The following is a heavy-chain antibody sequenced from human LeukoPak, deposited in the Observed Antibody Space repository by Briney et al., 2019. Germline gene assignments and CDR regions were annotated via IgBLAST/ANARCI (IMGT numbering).Heavy chain of an antibody. CDR2: INHSGST. CDR1: GGSFSGYY. CDR3: ARIYDFYSLDV. J-gene: IGHJ4*02. D-gene: IGHD3-3*01. Sequence: SETLSLTCAVYGGSFSGYYWSWIRQPPGKGLEWIGEINHSGSTNYNPSLKSRVTISVDTSKNQFSLKLSSVTAADTAVYYCARIYDFYSLDVWGQGTLVTVSS. V-gene: IGHV4-34*01.